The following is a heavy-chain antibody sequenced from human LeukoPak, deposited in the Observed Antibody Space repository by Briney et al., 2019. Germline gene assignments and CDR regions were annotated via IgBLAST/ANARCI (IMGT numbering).Heavy chain of an antibody. Sequence: QTGGSLRLSCAASGFTFSSYAMSWVRQAPGKGLEWVSAISGSGGSTYYADSVKGRFTISRDNSKNTLYLQMNSLRAEDTAVYHCAKGTYYYDSSGPQYYWGQGTLVTVSS. CDR3: AKGTYYYDSSGPQYY. CDR1: GFTFSSYA. V-gene: IGHV3-23*01. J-gene: IGHJ4*02. D-gene: IGHD3-22*01. CDR2: ISGSGGST.